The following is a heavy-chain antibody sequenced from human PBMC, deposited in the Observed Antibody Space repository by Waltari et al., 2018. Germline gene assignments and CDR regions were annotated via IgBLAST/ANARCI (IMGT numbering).Heavy chain of an antibody. Sequence: QVQLQQWGAGLLKPSETLSLTCAVYGGSFSGYYWSWIRQPPGKGLAWIGEINHSGSTNYNPSLKSRVTISVDTSKNQFSLKLSSVTAADTAVYYCARGEVVVITGWFDPWGQGTLVTVSS. CDR2: INHSGST. CDR3: ARGEVVVITGWFDP. J-gene: IGHJ5*02. V-gene: IGHV4-34*01. CDR1: GGSFSGYY. D-gene: IGHD3-22*01.